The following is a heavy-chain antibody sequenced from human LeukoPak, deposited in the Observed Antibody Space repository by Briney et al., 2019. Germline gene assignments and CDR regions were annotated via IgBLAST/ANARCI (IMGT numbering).Heavy chain of an antibody. Sequence: GASVKVSCKASGYIFTGYYMHWVRQAPGQGLEWMGWINPNSGGTNYAQKFQGRVTMTRDTSISTAYMELSRLRSDDTAVYYCAIRSEKYGSGSYYFDYWGQGTLVTVSS. D-gene: IGHD3-10*01. CDR2: INPNSGGT. J-gene: IGHJ4*02. V-gene: IGHV1-2*02. CDR1: GYIFTGYY. CDR3: AIRSEKYGSGSYYFDY.